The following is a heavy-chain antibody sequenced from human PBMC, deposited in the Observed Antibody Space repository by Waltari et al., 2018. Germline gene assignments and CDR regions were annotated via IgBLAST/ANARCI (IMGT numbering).Heavy chain of an antibody. CDR1: GFTVSSNY. D-gene: IGHD6-13*01. V-gene: IGHV3-53*01. CDR2: IYSGGST. CDR3: ARVYSSSWYNYFDY. Sequence: EVQLVESGGGLIQPGGSLRLSCAASGFTVSSNYLSWVRQAPGKGLEWVSVIYSGGSTYYADSVKGRFTISRDNSKNTLYLQMNSLRAEDTAVYYCARVYSSSWYNYFDYWGQGTLVTVSS. J-gene: IGHJ4*02.